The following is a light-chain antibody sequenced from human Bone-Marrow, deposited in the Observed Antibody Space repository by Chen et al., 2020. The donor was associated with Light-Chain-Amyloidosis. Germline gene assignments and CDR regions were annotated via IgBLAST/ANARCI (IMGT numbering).Light chain of an antibody. Sequence: SYVLTQPSSVSVAPGQTATIACGGNNIGSTSVHWYQQTPGQAPLLVVYDDSDRPSGIPERVSGSNSGNTATLTSRRVEAGDEADYYCQVWDRSSDRPVFGGGTKLTVL. CDR3: QVWDRSSDRPV. CDR2: DDS. J-gene: IGLJ3*02. CDR1: NIGSTS. V-gene: IGLV3-21*02.